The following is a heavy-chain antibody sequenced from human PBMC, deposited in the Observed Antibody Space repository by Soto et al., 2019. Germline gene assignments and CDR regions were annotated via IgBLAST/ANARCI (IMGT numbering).Heavy chain of an antibody. Sequence: QVQLVESGGGVVQPERSLRLSCAASGFTFSSYAMHWVRQAPGNGLEWVAVISDDGIKKYYADSVKGRLTVSRDNSKNTLYLQMNTLRAEDTAVYYCAKSAMATSYWYFDLWGRGTLVTVSS. CDR3: AKSAMATSYWYFDL. CDR1: GFTFSSYA. D-gene: IGHD5-12*01. J-gene: IGHJ2*01. CDR2: ISDDGIKK. V-gene: IGHV3-30*18.